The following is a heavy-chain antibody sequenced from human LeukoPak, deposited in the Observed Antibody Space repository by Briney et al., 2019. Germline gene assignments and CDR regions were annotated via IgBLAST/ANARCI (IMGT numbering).Heavy chain of an antibody. CDR1: GGSISSSSYY. CDR2: IYYSGST. Sequence: SETLSLTCTVSGGSISSSSYYWGWIRQPPGKGLEWIGSIYYSGSTYYNPSLKSRVTISVDTSKNQFSLKLSSVTAADTAVYYCARDILRPSHEWQAEFDYWGQGTLVTVSS. V-gene: IGHV4-39*07. D-gene: IGHD1-26*01. J-gene: IGHJ4*02. CDR3: ARDILRPSHEWQAEFDY.